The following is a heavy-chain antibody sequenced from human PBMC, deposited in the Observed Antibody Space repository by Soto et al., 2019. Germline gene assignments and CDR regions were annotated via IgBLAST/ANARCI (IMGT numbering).Heavy chain of an antibody. CDR2: ISSSGTYT. CDR1: GFKFSDYH. CDR3: ACVAPTIFGAQFHHNLVDV. J-gene: IGHJ6*02. D-gene: IGHD3-3*01. V-gene: IGHV3-11*06. Sequence: PVEYLRLSCAASGFKFSDYHMTWIRQAQGKGLEWISYISSSGTYTTYTDSVKGRFTVSRDNAKSSLYLQMNSLRGEDTAVYYCACVAPTIFGAQFHHNLVDVWGQGNTVTVSS.